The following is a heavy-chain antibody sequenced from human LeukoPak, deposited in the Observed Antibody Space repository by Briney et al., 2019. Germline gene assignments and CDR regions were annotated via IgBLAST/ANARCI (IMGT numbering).Heavy chain of an antibody. J-gene: IGHJ1*01. CDR2: ISVYNGKT. CDR3: ASRGGVVVPVPFQH. V-gene: IGHV1-18*01. D-gene: IGHD2-2*01. Sequence: ASVKVSCKASGYTFTTYGISWVRQAPGQGLEWMGWISVYNGKTYYAQKNQGRVTMTTDTSTSTAFMELRSLRSDDTAVYYCASRGGVVVPVPFQHWGQGTLVTVSS. CDR1: GYTFTTYG.